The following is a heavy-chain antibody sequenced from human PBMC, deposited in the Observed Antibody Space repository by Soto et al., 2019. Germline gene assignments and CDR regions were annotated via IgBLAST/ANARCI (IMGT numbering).Heavy chain of an antibody. V-gene: IGHV2-5*02. D-gene: IGHD3-22*01. CDR2: IYWDDDK. CDR3: THSLSHYDHSGHYSHWYFDL. Sequence: QITLKESGPTLVKPTQTLTLTCTFSGFSLETSGMGMSWIRQPPGKALEWLALIYWDDDKRYSPSLKNRLTITQDTSKNQVVLTLTTIEPVDKVKYYCTHSLSHYDHSGHYSHWYFDLWGRGTLVTVSS. J-gene: IGHJ2*01. CDR1: GFSLETSGMG.